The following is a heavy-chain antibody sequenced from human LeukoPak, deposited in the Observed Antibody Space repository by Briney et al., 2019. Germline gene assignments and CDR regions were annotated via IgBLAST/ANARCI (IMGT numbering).Heavy chain of an antibody. J-gene: IGHJ4*02. V-gene: IGHV4-59*01. D-gene: IGHD3-10*01. CDR1: GGSISSYY. Sequence: AETLSLTCTVSGGSISSYYWSWLRQPPGKGLEWIGDIYYSGSSNYNPCLKSRVTISLDTSNKHFSLKLSSVTAADTAVYYCAREVYITMVRGVISDGYFDSWGQGTLVTVSS. CDR2: IYYSGSS. CDR3: AREVYITMVRGVISDGYFDS.